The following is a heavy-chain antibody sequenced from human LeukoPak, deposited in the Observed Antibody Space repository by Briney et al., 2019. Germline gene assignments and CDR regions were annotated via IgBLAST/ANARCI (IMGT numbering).Heavy chain of an antibody. J-gene: IGHJ4*02. CDR1: GFTFSSYS. V-gene: IGHV3-21*01. CDR2: ISSSSSYI. Sequence: GGSLRLSCAASGFTFSSYSMNWVSQARGKGLEWVSSISSSSSYIYYADSVKGRFTISRDNAKNSLYLQMNSLRAEDTAVYYCARVVTARGGDYWGQGTLVTVSS. D-gene: IGHD2-21*02. CDR3: ARVVTARGGDY.